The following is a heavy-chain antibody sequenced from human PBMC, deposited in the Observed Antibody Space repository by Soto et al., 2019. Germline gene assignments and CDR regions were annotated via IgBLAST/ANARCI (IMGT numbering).Heavy chain of an antibody. Sequence: QVQLQESGPGLVKPSETLSLTCAVSGASISSRTWWTWVRQSPGKGLEWIGEMYHNGGSNYNPSLKSRVAISTDTSKNQFSLTLTSVTAADTAMYYCTCCGHDYKIDNWGQGSLDTVSS. CDR1: GASISSRTW. CDR2: MYHNGGS. CDR3: TCCGHDYKIDN. D-gene: IGHD2-21*01. V-gene: IGHV4-4*02. J-gene: IGHJ4*02.